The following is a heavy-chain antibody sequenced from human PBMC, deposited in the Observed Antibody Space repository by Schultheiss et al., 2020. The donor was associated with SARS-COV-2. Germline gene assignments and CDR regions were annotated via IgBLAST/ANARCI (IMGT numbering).Heavy chain of an antibody. Sequence: SCKASGGTFSSYAISWVRQAPGQGLEWMGRIIPILGIANYAQKFQGRVTITADKSTSTAYMELSSLRSDDTAVYYCARDRVSRQQLMDVWGQGTTVTVSS. CDR3: ARDRVSRQQLMDV. V-gene: IGHV1-69*04. J-gene: IGHJ6*02. CDR2: IIPILGIA. D-gene: IGHD6-13*01. CDR1: GGTFSSYA.